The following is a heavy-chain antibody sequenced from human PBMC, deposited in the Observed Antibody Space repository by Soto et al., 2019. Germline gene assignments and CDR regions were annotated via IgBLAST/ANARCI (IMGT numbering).Heavy chain of an antibody. J-gene: IGHJ3*02. D-gene: IGHD3-10*01. CDR1: GYTFTSYD. V-gene: IGHV1-8*01. CDR2: MNPNSGNT. CDR3: VRAVTMVRVVTQTVDAFDT. Sequence: ASVKVSCKASGYTFTSYDINWVRQATGQGLEWMGWMNPNSGNTGYAQKFQGRVTMTRNTSISTAYMELSSLRSEDTAVYYCVRAVTMVRVVTQTVDAFDTWGQGTMVAIAS.